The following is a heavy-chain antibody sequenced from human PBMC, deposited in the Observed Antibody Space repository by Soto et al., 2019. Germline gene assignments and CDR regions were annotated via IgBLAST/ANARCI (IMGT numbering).Heavy chain of an antibody. CDR2: IIPIFGTA. J-gene: IGHJ3*02. Sequence: ASVKVSCKASGGTFSSYAISWVRQAPGQGLEWMGGIIPIFGTANYAQKFQGRVTITADKSTSTAYMELSSLRSEDTAVYYCARDGRGATVDAFDIWGQGTMVTVSS. CDR3: ARDGRGATVDAFDI. D-gene: IGHD1-26*01. V-gene: IGHV1-69*06. CDR1: GGTFSSYA.